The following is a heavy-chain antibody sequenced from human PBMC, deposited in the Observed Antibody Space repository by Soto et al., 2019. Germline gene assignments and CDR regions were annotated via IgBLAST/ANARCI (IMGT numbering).Heavy chain of an antibody. V-gene: IGHV4-59*01. CDR3: ARGGPDILTLNWFDP. J-gene: IGHJ5*02. CDR2: IYYSGST. D-gene: IGHD3-9*01. Sequence: SETLSLTCTVSGGSISSYYWSWIRQPPGKGLEWIGYIYYSGSTNYNPSLKSRVTISVDTSKNQFSLKLSSVTAADTAVYYCARGGPDILTLNWFDPWGQGTLVTVSS. CDR1: GGSISSYY.